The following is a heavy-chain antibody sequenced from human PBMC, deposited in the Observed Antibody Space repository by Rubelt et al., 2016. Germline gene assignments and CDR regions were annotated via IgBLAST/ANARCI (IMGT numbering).Heavy chain of an antibody. D-gene: IGHD3-22*01. CDR3: VRVKPTVVIYAAEENYFDF. V-gene: IGHV4-34*02. CDR1: GGSFSGFY. J-gene: IGHJ4*02. CDR2: VNDGGNV. Sequence: QVQLQERGAGLLKPSETLSLTCAVYGGSFSGFYWGWIRQSPGRGLEWIGEVNDGGNVNYNPSLKSRLAISLDTSQKQCSLKLTSVAAADTAVYYCVRVKPTVVIYAAEENYFDFWGQGTLVTVSS.